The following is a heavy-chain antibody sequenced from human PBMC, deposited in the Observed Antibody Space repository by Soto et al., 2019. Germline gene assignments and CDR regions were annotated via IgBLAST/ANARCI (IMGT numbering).Heavy chain of an antibody. CDR1: GFTFSSYA. D-gene: IGHD2-2*01. J-gene: IGHJ4*02. Sequence: GGSLRLSCAASGFTFSSYAMSWVRQAPGKGLEWVSAISGSGGSTYYADSVKGRFTISRDNSKNTLYLQMNSLRAEDTAVYYCAKHPRYIVVVPAIDYWGQGTLVTVSS. V-gene: IGHV3-23*01. CDR2: ISGSGGST. CDR3: AKHPRYIVVVPAIDY.